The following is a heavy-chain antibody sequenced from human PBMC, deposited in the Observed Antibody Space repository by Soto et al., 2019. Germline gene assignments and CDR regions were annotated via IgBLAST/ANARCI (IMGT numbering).Heavy chain of an antibody. V-gene: IGHV4-59*08. D-gene: IGHD1-1*01. J-gene: IGHJ2*01. CDR2: IHYSGNT. CDR3: ARPAMVTNNWVFDL. CDR1: GVSIKSYY. Sequence: QVQLQESGPGLVKPSETLSLTCNVSGVSIKSYYWSWIRHPPGKGLQWIGYIHYSGNTNYNPPLKSRVTMSLDASKNQLSLRLNSVTAADTAVYYCARPAMVTNNWVFDLWGRGTLVTVSS.